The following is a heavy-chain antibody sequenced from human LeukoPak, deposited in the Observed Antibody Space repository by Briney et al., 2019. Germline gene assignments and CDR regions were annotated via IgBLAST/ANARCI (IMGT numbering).Heavy chain of an antibody. J-gene: IGHJ4*02. CDR1: GYTFTSYG. D-gene: IGHD3-10*01. CDR2: ISAYNGNT. V-gene: IGHV1-18*01. CDR3: AVGLWFGELSLFDY. Sequence: ASVKVSCKASGYTFTSYGISWVRQAPGQGLEWMGWISAYNGNTNYAQKLQGRVTMTTDTSTSTAHMELRSLRSDDTAVYYCAVGLWFGELSLFDYWGQGTLVTVSS.